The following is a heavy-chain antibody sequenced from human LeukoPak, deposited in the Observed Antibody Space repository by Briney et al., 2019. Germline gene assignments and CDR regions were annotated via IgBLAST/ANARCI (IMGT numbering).Heavy chain of an antibody. Sequence: GASVKVSCKASGYTFTGYYMHWVRQAPGQGLEWMGWINPNSGGTNYAQKFQGRVTMTRDTSISTAYMELSRLRSDDTAVYYCARSICSSGWYSCMNFDYWGQGTLVTVSS. CDR2: INPNSGGT. CDR1: GYTFTGYY. D-gene: IGHD6-19*01. V-gene: IGHV1-2*02. CDR3: ARSICSSGWYSCMNFDY. J-gene: IGHJ4*02.